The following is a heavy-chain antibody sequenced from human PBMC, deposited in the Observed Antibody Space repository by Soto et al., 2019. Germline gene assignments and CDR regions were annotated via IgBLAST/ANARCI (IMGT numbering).Heavy chain of an antibody. V-gene: IGHV3-23*01. CDR2: ISGSGGST. CDR1: GFTFSSYA. J-gene: IGHJ4*02. Sequence: PGGSLRLSCAASGFTFSSYAMSWVRQAPGKGLEWVSAISGSGGSTYYADSVKGRFTISRDNSKNTLYLQMNSLRAEDTAVYYCAKRSGDFWSGYYYYFDYWGQGTLVTVS. CDR3: AKRSGDFWSGYYYYFDY. D-gene: IGHD3-3*01.